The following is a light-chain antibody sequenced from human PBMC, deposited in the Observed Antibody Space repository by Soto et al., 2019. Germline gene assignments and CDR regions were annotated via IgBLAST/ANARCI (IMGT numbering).Light chain of an antibody. Sequence: DIQMTQSPSTLSASVGDRVTITCRASQTISSWLAWYQQKPGKAPKLLIYKASTLKSGVPSRFSGSGSGTEFTLPIISLQPDDFATYYCQHYNSYSEAFGQGTKVDIK. V-gene: IGKV1-5*03. J-gene: IGKJ1*01. CDR3: QHYNSYSEA. CDR2: KAS. CDR1: QTISSW.